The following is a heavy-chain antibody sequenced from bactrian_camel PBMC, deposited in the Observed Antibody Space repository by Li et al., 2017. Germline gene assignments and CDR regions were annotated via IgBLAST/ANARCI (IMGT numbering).Heavy chain of an antibody. CDR1: GSIYGTLC. J-gene: IGHJ6*01. CDR2: IYSSTGRT. V-gene: IGHV3S40*01. Sequence: VQLVESGGGSVEAGGSLRLSCASSGSIYGTLCMGWVRQAPGKEREAVAAIYSSTGRTYYVDSVKGRFTISQEKSANTQYLQMDNLQPEDTAMYYCAAGLKWCRQGYPTADFRYLGQGTQVTVS. CDR3: AAGLKWCRQGYPTADFRY. D-gene: IGHD2*01.